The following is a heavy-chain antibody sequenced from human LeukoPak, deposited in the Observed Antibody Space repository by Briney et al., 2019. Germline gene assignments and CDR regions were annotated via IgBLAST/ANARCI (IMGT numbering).Heavy chain of an antibody. CDR2: INHSGST. CDR1: GGSISSSSYY. J-gene: IGHJ5*02. D-gene: IGHD3-22*01. Sequence: KPSETLSLTCTVSGGSISSSSYYWRWIRQPPGKGLEWIVEINHSGSTNYSPSLKSRVTISVDRSNNQFSLKLSSVTTADSAVYYFAKAGRSYYDSSGYYYSWGQGILVTVSS. CDR3: AKAGRSYYDSSGYYYS. V-gene: IGHV4-39*07.